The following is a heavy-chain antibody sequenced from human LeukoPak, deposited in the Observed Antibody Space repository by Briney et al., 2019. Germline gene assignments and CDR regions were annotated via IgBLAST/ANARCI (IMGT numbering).Heavy chain of an antibody. Sequence: PGGSLRLSCAASGFTFSSYSMNWVRQAPGKGLEWVSSIGSSSSYIYYADSVKGRFTISRDNAKNSLYLQMNSLRAEDTAVYYCAREGANDAFDIWGQGTMVTVSS. CDR3: AREGANDAFDI. J-gene: IGHJ3*02. CDR1: GFTFSSYS. D-gene: IGHD1-26*01. V-gene: IGHV3-21*01. CDR2: IGSSSSYI.